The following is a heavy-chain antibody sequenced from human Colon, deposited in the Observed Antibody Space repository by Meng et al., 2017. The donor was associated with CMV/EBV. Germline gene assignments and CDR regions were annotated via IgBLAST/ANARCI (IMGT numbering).Heavy chain of an antibody. D-gene: IGHD3-10*01. J-gene: IGHJ6*02. CDR2: IYGNDARI. CDR1: GFTLMDSA. CDR3: VRDVRPGGADV. Sequence: GGSLRLSCEHSGFTLMDSATHWIRQAPGKGLEWVSGIYGNDARIDYAASVKGRFTISRDPAKPALHLQMNGLRTEDTAVYYCVRDVRPGGADVWGQGTTVTVSS. V-gene: IGHV3-9*01.